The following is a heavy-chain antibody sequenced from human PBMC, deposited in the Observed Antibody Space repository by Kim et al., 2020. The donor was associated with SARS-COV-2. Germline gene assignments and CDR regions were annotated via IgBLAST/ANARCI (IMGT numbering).Heavy chain of an antibody. CDR1: GYSFTSYW. CDR3: ARVGGIVGARGGYYFDY. Sequence: GESLKISCKGSGYSFTSYWISWVRQMPGKGLEWMGRIDPSDSYTNYSPSFQGHVTISADKSISTAYLQWSSLKASDTAMYYCARVGGIVGARGGYYFDYWGQGTLVTVSS. V-gene: IGHV5-10-1*01. J-gene: IGHJ4*02. D-gene: IGHD1-26*01. CDR2: IDPSDSYT.